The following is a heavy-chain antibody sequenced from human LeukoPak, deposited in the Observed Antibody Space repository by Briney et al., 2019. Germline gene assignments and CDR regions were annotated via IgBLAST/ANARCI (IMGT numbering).Heavy chain of an antibody. CDR1: GGTFSSYA. J-gene: IGHJ4*02. CDR2: ISAYNGNT. Sequence: ASVKVSCKASGGTFSSYAISWVRQAPGQGLEWMGWISAYNGNTNYAQKLQGRVTMTTDTSTSTAYMELRSLRSDDTAVYYCARDYRVVGATRLGYWGQGTLVTVSS. V-gene: IGHV1-18*01. D-gene: IGHD1-26*01. CDR3: ARDYRVVGATRLGY.